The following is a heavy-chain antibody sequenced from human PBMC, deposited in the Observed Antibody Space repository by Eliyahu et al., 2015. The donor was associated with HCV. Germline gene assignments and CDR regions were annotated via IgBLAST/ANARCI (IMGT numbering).Heavy chain of an antibody. CDR2: ISGGGTAT. D-gene: IGHD2-2*01. CDR3: AILGFCSTVGCRQNGLDV. V-gene: IGHV3-23*04. CDR1: GFTFSSYA. J-gene: IGHJ6*02. Sequence: EVQLVESGGGLVQPGGPLRLSCAASGFTFSSYAMSWVRQAPGKGLEWVSGISGGGTATYYAGSVKGRFTISRDNSMNTLYLQMSALTAEDTARYYCAILGFCSTVGCRQNGLDVWGQGTTVTVSS.